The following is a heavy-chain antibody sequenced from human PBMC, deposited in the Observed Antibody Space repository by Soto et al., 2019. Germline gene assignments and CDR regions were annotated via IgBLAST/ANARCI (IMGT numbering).Heavy chain of an antibody. Sequence: QVQLQQWGAGLLKPSETLSLTCAVYGGSFSGYYWSWIRQPPGKGLEWIGEINHTGSTNYNPSLKSRVTISVDTSKNQFSLKLSSVTDADTAVYYCARGERRGYCSSTSCYLRVGFDYWGQGTLVTVSS. CDR1: GGSFSGYY. CDR2: INHTGST. J-gene: IGHJ4*02. CDR3: ARGERRGYCSSTSCYLRVGFDY. D-gene: IGHD2-2*03. V-gene: IGHV4-34*01.